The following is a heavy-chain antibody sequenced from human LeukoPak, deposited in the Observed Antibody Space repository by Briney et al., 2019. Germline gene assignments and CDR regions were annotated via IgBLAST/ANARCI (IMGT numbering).Heavy chain of an antibody. CDR1: GYTFTSYG. J-gene: IGHJ6*02. V-gene: IGHV1-18*01. Sequence: EASVKVSCKASGYTFTSYGISGVRQAPGQGLEWMGWISAYNGNTNYAQKLQGRVTMTTDTSTSTAYMELRSLRSDDTAVYYCARDIDSSSWNYYYYYGMDVWGQGTTVTASS. D-gene: IGHD6-13*01. CDR2: ISAYNGNT. CDR3: ARDIDSSSWNYYYYYGMDV.